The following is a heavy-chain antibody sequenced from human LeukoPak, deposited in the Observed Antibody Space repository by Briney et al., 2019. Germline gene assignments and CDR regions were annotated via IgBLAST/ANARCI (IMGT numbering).Heavy chain of an antibody. V-gene: IGHV1-69*04. J-gene: IGHJ4*02. Sequence: ASVKVSCKASGGTFSSYAICWVRQAPGQGLEWMGRIIPILGIANYAQKFQGRVTITADKSTSTACMERSSLRSEDTAVYYCARGSGYRFDYWGQGTLVTVSS. CDR2: IIPILGIA. CDR1: GGTFSSYA. CDR3: ARGSGYRFDY. D-gene: IGHD3-9*01.